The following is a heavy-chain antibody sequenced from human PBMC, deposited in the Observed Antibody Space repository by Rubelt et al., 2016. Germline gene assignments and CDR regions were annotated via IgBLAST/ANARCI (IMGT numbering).Heavy chain of an antibody. CDR2: ISYDGSNK. CDR3: AKAYDVDTAMVIALSDYYYYGMDV. CDR1: GFTFSSYA. Sequence: GRSLRLSCAASGFTFSSYAMHWVRQAPGKGLEWVAVISYDGSNKYYADSVKGRFTISRDNSKNTLYLQMNSLRAEDTAVYYCAKAYDVDTAMVIALSDYYYYGMDVWGQGTTVTVSS. J-gene: IGHJ6*02. D-gene: IGHD5-18*01. V-gene: IGHV3-30*04.